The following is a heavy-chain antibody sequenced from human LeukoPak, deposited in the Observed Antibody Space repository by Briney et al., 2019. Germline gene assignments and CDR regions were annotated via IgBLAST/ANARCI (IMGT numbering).Heavy chain of an antibody. CDR3: ARDRGIVGATSAIRFDY. CDR1: GGSISSYY. Sequence: PSETLSLTCTVSGGSISSYYWSWIRQPPGKGLEWIGYIYYSESTNYNPSLKSRVTMSVDTSKNQFSLNLSSVTAADTAVYYCARDRGIVGATSAIRFDYWGQGALVTVSS. CDR2: IYYSEST. D-gene: IGHD1-26*01. J-gene: IGHJ4*02. V-gene: IGHV4-59*12.